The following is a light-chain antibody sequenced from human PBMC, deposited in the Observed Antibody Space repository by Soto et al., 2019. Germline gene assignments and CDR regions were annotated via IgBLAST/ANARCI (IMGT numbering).Light chain of an antibody. CDR3: SSYTSSSTLAV. V-gene: IGLV2-14*01. Sequence: QSVLTQPASVSGSPGQSITISCTGTSSDVGGYNYVSWYQQDPGKAPKLMIYDVNNRPSGVSNRFSGSKSGNTASLTISGRQAEDEAYYYCSSYTSSSTLAVFGGGTKLTVL. CDR2: DVN. CDR1: SSDVGGYNY. J-gene: IGLJ2*01.